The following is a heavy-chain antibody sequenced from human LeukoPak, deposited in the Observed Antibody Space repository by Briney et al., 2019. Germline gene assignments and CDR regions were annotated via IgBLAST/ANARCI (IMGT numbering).Heavy chain of an antibody. CDR2: IYYSGST. D-gene: IGHD2-21*02. Sequence: PSETLSLTCTVSGGSISSYYWSWIRQPPGKGLEWIGYIYYSGSTNYNPSLKSRVTISVDTSKSQFSLKLSSVTAADTAVYYCARLTSMEKDVTPTYYMDVWGKGTTVTVSS. J-gene: IGHJ6*03. CDR1: GGSISSYY. CDR3: ARLTSMEKDVTPTYYMDV. V-gene: IGHV4-59*01.